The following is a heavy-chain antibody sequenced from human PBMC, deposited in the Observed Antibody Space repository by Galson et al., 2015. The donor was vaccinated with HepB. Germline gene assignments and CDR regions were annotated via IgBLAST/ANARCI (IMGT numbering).Heavy chain of an antibody. V-gene: IGHV3-53*01. CDR3: ARASPQIYGMDV. J-gene: IGHJ6*02. Sequence: SLRLSCAASGFTFSYYYMSGVRQAPGKGLEWVSVIYSGGSTYYADSVKGRFTISRDNSKNTLYLQMNSLRAEDTAVYYCARASPQIYGMDVWGQGTTVTVSS. CDR2: IYSGGST. CDR1: GFTFSYYY.